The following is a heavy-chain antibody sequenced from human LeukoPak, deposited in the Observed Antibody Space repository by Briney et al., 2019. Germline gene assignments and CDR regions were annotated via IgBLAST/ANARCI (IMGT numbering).Heavy chain of an antibody. CDR1: GYSFSSYG. D-gene: IGHD7-27*01. J-gene: IGHJ6*02. CDR2: IITYSGKT. Sequence: ASVKVSCKASGYSFSSYGITWVRQAPGQGLEGLGWIITYSGKTYYAEKVQGRVSMTTDTSTSTAYMELRSLRSDDTAVYYCARDLVKDRRNWGNHGMDVWGQGTTVTVS. V-gene: IGHV1-18*01. CDR3: ARDLVKDRRNWGNHGMDV.